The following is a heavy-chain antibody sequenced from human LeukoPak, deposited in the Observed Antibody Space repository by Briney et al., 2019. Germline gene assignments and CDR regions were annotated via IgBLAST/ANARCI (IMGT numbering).Heavy chain of an antibody. CDR3: ARVVCSGGSCYSQGAFDI. Sequence: GGSLRLSCAASGFTFSSYSMNWVRQAPGKGLEWVPSISRSSSYIYYADSVKGRFTISRDNAKNSLYLQMNSLRAEDTAVYYCARVVCSGGSCYSQGAFDIWGQGTMVTVSS. J-gene: IGHJ3*02. V-gene: IGHV3-21*01. D-gene: IGHD2-15*01. CDR2: ISRSSSYI. CDR1: GFTFSSYS.